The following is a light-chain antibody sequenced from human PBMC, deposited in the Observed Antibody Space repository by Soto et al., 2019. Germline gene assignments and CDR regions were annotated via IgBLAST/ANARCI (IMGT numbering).Light chain of an antibody. Sequence: IVMTQSPATLSVSPGGRATLSCRASQSISDTLAWYQQKPGQAPRLLIYSASRGATGFPARFSGSGSGTEFTLTISSLQSGDFAVYYYQQYDNWPTFGQGTKVDNK. CDR2: SAS. CDR3: QQYDNWPT. J-gene: IGKJ1*01. V-gene: IGKV3-15*01. CDR1: QSISDT.